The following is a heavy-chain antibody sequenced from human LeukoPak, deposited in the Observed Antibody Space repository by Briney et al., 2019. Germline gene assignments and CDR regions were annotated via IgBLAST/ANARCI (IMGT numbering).Heavy chain of an antibody. V-gene: IGHV3-11*06. CDR2: ISSSSSST. CDR3: ARDQGTGYYFDY. D-gene: IGHD3-10*01. CDR1: GFTFSDYC. Sequence: GGSLRLSCAASGFTFSDYCMSWIRQAPGKGLEWVSYISSSSSSTNYADSVKGRFTISRDNAKNSLYLQMNSLRDDDTAVYYCARDQGTGYYFDYWGQGTLVTVSS. J-gene: IGHJ4*02.